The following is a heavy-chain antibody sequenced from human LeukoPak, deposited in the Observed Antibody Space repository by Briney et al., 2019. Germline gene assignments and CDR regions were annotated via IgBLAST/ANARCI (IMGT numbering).Heavy chain of an antibody. J-gene: IGHJ5*02. Sequence: GGSLRLSCVSSGFRFSSFYMSWVRQAPGMGLEWVANIKQDGSEKYYVDSVKGRFTISRDNAKNSLYLQMSSLRDEDTAVYYCARHGLSAALDRWGQGTLVTVPS. CDR3: ARHGLSAALDR. CDR2: IKQDGSEK. CDR1: GFRFSSFY. V-gene: IGHV3-7*01. D-gene: IGHD2-2*01.